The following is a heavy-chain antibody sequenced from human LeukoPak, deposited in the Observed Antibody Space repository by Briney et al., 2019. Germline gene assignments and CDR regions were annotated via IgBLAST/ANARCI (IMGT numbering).Heavy chain of an antibody. J-gene: IGHJ4*02. CDR3: ARGPTRGSWPGEADY. CDR1: GXTFSDYY. Sequence: GGSLRLSCAASGXTFSDYYMSWIRQAPGKGLEWVSYISSSSSYTNYADSVKGRFTISRDNAKNSLYLHMNSLRADDTALYYCARGPTRGSWPGEADYWGRGTLVTVSS. V-gene: IGHV3-11*06. CDR2: ISSSSSYT. D-gene: IGHD7-27*01.